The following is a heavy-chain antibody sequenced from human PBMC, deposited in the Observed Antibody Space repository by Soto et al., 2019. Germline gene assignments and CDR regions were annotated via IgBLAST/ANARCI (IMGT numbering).Heavy chain of an antibody. CDR1: GGSISSYY. Sequence: ASETLSLTCTVSGGSISSYYWSWIRQPPGKGLEWIGYIYNSGSTNYNPSLKRRVSISIDTSMNQLSLNLNSVTAADTAVYYCARAEFRSRSLHYYYGLDVWGQGTTVTVSS. J-gene: IGHJ6*02. CDR3: ARAEFRSRSLHYYYGLDV. D-gene: IGHD3-10*01. V-gene: IGHV4-59*01. CDR2: IYNSGST.